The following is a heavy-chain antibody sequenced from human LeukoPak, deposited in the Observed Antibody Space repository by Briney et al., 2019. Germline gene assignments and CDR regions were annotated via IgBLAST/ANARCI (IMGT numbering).Heavy chain of an antibody. CDR3: ARSAHVKSYCNTISCSGEGMDV. CDR1: GYTFTSYG. Sequence: ASVKVSCKASGYTFTSYGISWVRQAPGQGLEWMGWISAYNGNTNYAQKFQDRVTMTTDTSTSTVYLELRSLRSDDTAVYYCARSAHVKSYCNTISCSGEGMDVWGQGTTVIVSS. D-gene: IGHD2-2*01. J-gene: IGHJ6*02. V-gene: IGHV1-18*01. CDR2: ISAYNGNT.